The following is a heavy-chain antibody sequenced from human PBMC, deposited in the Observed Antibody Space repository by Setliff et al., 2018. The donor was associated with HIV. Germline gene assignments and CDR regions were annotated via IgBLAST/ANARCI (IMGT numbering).Heavy chain of an antibody. V-gene: IGHV4-4*08. CDR3: ARDRLSGSYSDL. Sequence: SETLSLTCTVSGDSITGHYWNWIRQPPGKGLEWIGYIFYTGSTNYNPSLKSRVTISVDTSKNQFSLQLSSVTAADTAVYYCARDRLSGSYSDLWGQGTLVTVSS. CDR2: IFYTGST. J-gene: IGHJ4*02. CDR1: GDSITGHY. D-gene: IGHD1-26*01.